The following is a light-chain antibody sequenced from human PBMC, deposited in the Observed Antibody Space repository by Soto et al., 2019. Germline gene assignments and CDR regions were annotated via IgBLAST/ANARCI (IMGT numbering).Light chain of an antibody. Sequence: DVQMTQSPTTLSASVGDRVTITCRASQNINGWLAWYQQKPGKAPKRLIYAASSLQSGVPSRFSGSGSGTEFTLTISSLQPEDFATYYCLQHNSYPWTFGQGTKVDIK. J-gene: IGKJ1*01. CDR1: QNINGW. V-gene: IGKV1-5*01. CDR2: AAS. CDR3: LQHNSYPWT.